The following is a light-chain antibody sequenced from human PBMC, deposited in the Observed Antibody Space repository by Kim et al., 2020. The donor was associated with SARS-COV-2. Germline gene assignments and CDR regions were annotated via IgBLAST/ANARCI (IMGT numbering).Light chain of an antibody. CDR3: QQSDNKRGFT. Sequence: PGQRVTLTRSASQSDSSTHLAWYQQKTRRTPSLLIYDGSRRATGIPHGCIGGGGATAVTTIIIRLEQEEYAADYCQQSDNKRGFTFGPGTKVDIK. CDR1: QSDSSTH. CDR2: DGS. J-gene: IGKJ3*01. V-gene: IGKV3D-20*01.